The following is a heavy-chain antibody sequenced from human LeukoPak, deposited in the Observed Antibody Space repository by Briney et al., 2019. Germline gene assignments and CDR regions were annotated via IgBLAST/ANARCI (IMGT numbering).Heavy chain of an antibody. Sequence: SGTLSLTCTVSGGSISSYYWSWIRQPPGKGLEWIGYIYYSGSTNYNPSLKSRVTISVDTSKNQFSLKLSSVTAADTAVYYCARGTPYSSSWYYYYYMDVWGKGTTVTVSS. CDR2: IYYSGST. J-gene: IGHJ6*03. D-gene: IGHD6-13*01. V-gene: IGHV4-59*12. CDR1: GGSISSYY. CDR3: ARGTPYSSSWYYYYYMDV.